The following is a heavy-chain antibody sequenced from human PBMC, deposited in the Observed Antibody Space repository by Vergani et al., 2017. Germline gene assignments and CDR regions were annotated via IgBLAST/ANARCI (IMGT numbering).Heavy chain of an antibody. CDR3: ARDRRYYGSGSYYNADYYYGMDV. V-gene: IGHV3-21*01. D-gene: IGHD3-10*01. Sequence: EVQLVESGGGLVKRGGSLRLSCAASGFTFSSYSMNWVRQAPGKGLEWVSSISSSSSYIHYSDSLKGRFTISRDNAKSSLYLQMNSLRAEDTAVYYCARDRRYYGSGSYYNADYYYGMDVWGQGTTVTVSS. CDR1: GFTFSSYS. J-gene: IGHJ6*02. CDR2: ISSSSSYI.